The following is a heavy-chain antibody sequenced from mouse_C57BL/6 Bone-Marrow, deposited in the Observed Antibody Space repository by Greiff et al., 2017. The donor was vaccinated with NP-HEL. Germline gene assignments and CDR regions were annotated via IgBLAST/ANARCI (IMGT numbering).Heavy chain of an antibody. Sequence: VQLQQPGAELVMPGASVKLSCKASGYTFTSYWMHWVKQRPGQGLEWIGEIDPSDSYTNYNQKFKGKSTLTVDKSSSTAYMQLSSLTSEDSAVYYCARNYGSSYSAWFAYWGQGTLVTVSA. J-gene: IGHJ3*01. D-gene: IGHD1-1*01. CDR1: GYTFTSYW. V-gene: IGHV1-69*01. CDR3: ARNYGSSYSAWFAY. CDR2: IDPSDSYT.